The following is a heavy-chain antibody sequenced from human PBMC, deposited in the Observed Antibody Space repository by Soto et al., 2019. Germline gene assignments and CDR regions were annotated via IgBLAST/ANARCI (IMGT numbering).Heavy chain of an antibody. D-gene: IGHD3-3*01. Sequence: QVQLQESGPGLVKPSGTLSLTCAVSGASIISNNWWSWVRQSPGRGLEWIGEIHYSGVTNDNPSLKSRRSISLDKSKNQFSLTLRSATAADTAVYYCARGGFGDTGVDLEACHTLDVWGPGTAVTVSS. CDR2: IHYSGVT. CDR1: GASIISNNW. J-gene: IGHJ6*02. V-gene: IGHV4-4*02. CDR3: ARGGFGDTGVDLEACHTLDV.